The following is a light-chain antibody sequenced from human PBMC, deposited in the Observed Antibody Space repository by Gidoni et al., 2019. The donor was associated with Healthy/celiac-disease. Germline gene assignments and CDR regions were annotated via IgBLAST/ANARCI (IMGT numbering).Light chain of an antibody. V-gene: IGLV1-40*01. Sequence: QSVLTQPPSVSGAPGQLVTITCTGSSSNIGAGYDVHWYQQLPGTAPKLPIHGNSNRPSGVPDRFSGSKSGTSASLAITGLQAEDEADYYCQSYDSSLSGSVVFGGGTKLTVL. CDR3: QSYDSSLSGSVV. J-gene: IGLJ2*01. CDR2: GNS. CDR1: SSNIGAGYD.